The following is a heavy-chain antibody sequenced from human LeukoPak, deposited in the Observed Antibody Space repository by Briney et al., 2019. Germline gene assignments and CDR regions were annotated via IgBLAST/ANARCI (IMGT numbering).Heavy chain of an antibody. CDR1: GASITTDS. CDR3: AREARVAAAGTHWFDP. D-gene: IGHD6-13*01. J-gene: IGHJ5*02. CDR2: VWFDGSNK. V-gene: IGHV3-33*07. Sequence: LSLTCTVSGASITTDSFYWGWIRQAPGKGLEWVAVVWFDGSNKNYAESVKGRFTISRDNPKNTLYLQMDSLRAEDTAVYYCAREARVAAAGTHWFDPWGQGTLVTVSS.